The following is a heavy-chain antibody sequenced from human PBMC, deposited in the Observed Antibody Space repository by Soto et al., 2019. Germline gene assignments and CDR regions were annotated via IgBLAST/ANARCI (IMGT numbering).Heavy chain of an antibody. V-gene: IGHV1-2*02. Sequence: ASVKVSCKASGYSLRANYIHWVRQAPGQELEWMGWINPNSSGTVYAQKFQGRVTMTRDTSLTTAYMQLNRLTPDDTAIYYCARDLIVDGPPSDAQDVSVQGTAAPVSS. J-gene: IGHJ6*02. CDR3: ARDLIVDGPPSDAQDV. CDR2: INPNSSGT. CDR1: GYSLRANY. D-gene: IGHD1-26*01.